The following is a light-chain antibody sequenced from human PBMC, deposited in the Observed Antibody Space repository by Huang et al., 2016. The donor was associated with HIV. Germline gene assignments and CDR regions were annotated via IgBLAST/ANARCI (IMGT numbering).Light chain of an antibody. CDR1: QDISSH. CDR3: LQLNSYPGT. Sequence: IQLTQSPSSLSASVGDRVTITCRASQDISSHLAWYQQIPGKAPKLLIYAASTLESGVPSSLRGSGSGTDFSLTINNLQPEDFATYYCLQLNSYPGTFGPGTNVDV. CDR2: AAS. V-gene: IGKV1-9*01. J-gene: IGKJ3*01.